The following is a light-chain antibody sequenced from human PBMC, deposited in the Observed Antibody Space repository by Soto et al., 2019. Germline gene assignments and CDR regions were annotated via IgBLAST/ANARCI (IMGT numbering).Light chain of an antibody. CDR1: QRTSGW. Sequence: DIQMTQSPSTLSAFVGDRVTTTCRASQRTSGWLAWYQQKTGKAPKLLIYKASSLESGVPPRFSGSGSETEFTLTISSLQSEDFAVYYCQQYNNWPPWKFGQGTKVDIK. V-gene: IGKV1-5*03. J-gene: IGKJ1*01. CDR3: QQYNNWPPWK. CDR2: KAS.